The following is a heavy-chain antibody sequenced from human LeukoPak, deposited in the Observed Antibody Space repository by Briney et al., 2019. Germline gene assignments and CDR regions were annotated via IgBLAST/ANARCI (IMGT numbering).Heavy chain of an antibody. D-gene: IGHD1-1*01. CDR1: GYTFTSYG. J-gene: IGHJ6*02. CDR2: ISAYNGNT. Sequence: ASVKVSCKASGYTFTSYGISWVRQAPGQGLEWMGWISAYNGNTNYAQKLQGRVTMTTDTSTSTAYMELRSLRSDDTAVYYCARQALEASYYYGMDVWGQGTTVTVSS. V-gene: IGHV1-18*01. CDR3: ARQALEASYYYGMDV.